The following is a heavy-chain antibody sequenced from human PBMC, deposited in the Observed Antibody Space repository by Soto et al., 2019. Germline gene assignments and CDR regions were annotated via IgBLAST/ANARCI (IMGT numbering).Heavy chain of an antibody. D-gene: IGHD1-20*01. Sequence: PGGSLRLSCAASGFTFSSYAMHCVRQAPGKGLEWVAVTSDDGSNKYYADSGKGRFTISRDNSKNTLYLQMNSLRAEDTAVYYCARGGYNWNDRYYYYGMDVWGQGTTVTVSS. J-gene: IGHJ6*02. CDR2: TSDDGSNK. CDR1: GFTFSSYA. CDR3: ARGGYNWNDRYYYYGMDV. V-gene: IGHV3-30-3*01.